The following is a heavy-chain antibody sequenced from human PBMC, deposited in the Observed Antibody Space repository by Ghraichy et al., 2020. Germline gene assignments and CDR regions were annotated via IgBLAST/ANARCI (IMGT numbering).Heavy chain of an antibody. V-gene: IGHV3-7*01. CDR3: ARDGQWLAGRDAFDI. J-gene: IGHJ3*02. CDR1: GFTFSSYS. D-gene: IGHD6-19*01. Sequence: GGSLRLSCAASGFTFSSYSMSWVRQAPGKGLEWVANIKQDGSEKYYVDSVKGRFTISRDNAKNSLYLQMNSLRAEDTAVYYCARDGQWLAGRDAFDIWGQGTIVSVSS. CDR2: IKQDGSEK.